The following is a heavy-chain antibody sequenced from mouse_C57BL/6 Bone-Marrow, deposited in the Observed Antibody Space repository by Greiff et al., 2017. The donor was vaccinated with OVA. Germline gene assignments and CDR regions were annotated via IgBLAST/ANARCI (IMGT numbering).Heavy chain of an antibody. J-gene: IGHJ1*01. D-gene: IGHD3-1*01. CDR1: GFNIKNTY. CDR3: ADSGTWYFDV. CDR2: IDPANGNT. V-gene: IGHV14-3*01. Sequence: VQLQQSVAELVRPGASVKLSCTASGFNIKNTYMHWVKQRPEQGLEWIGRIDPANGNTKYAPKFQGKATITADTSSNTAYMQLHRLTSADTAFSYCADSGTWYFDVWGPGTTVTVSS.